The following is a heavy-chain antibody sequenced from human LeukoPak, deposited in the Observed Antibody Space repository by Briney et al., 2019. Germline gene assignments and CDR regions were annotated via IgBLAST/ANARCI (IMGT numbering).Heavy chain of an antibody. CDR3: TISAPGKRYFDN. J-gene: IGHJ4*02. D-gene: IGHD3-10*01. CDR1: GFTFSNYW. V-gene: IGHV3-74*03. CDR2: INTDGSST. Sequence: GSLRLSCAASGFTFSNYWMYWVRQAPGKGLVCVSRINTDGSSTSYADSVTGRFTISRGDAKNTLYLQMNSLRTEDTAVYYCTISAPGKRYFDNWGQGTLVTVSS.